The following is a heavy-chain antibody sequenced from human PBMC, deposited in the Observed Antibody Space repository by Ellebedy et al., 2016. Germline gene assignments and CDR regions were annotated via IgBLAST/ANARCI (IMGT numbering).Heavy chain of an antibody. CDR1: GGSISSGGYY. J-gene: IGHJ4*02. CDR2: IYYIGST. CDR3: ARMRGYAYNNYGEVDS. V-gene: IGHV4-31*03. D-gene: IGHD4-11*01. Sequence: SETLSLTXTVSGGSISSGGYYWTWIRHHPGKGLEWIGYIYYIGSTYYNPSLKSRLTISVDTSKNQFSLKLSSVTAADTALYYCARMRGYAYNNYGEVDSWGQGTLVTVSS.